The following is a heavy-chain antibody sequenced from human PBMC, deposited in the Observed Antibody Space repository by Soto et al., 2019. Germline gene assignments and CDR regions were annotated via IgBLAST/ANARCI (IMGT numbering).Heavy chain of an antibody. CDR3: ARRAITMILEEYYFDY. D-gene: IGHD3-22*01. CDR2: ISYDGTNK. CDR1: GFTFSNYA. Sequence: ESGGGVVQPGRSLRLSCAASGFTFSNYAMHWVRQAPGKGLEWVAVISYDGTNKYYADSVKGRFTISRESSKSTLYLQMTSLRADDTAVYYCARRAITMILEEYYFDYWGQGTLVTVSS. J-gene: IGHJ4*02. V-gene: IGHV3-30*03.